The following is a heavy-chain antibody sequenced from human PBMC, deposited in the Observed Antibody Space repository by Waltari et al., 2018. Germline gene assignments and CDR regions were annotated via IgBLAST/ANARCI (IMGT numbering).Heavy chain of an antibody. V-gene: IGHV1-18*01. J-gene: IGHJ4*02. Sequence: QVQLVQSGAEVKKPGASVKVYCKASGYTFTSHGISWVRKAPGQGLEWMGWISAYNGNTNYAQKLQGRVTMTTDTSTSTAYMELRRLRSDDTAVYYCARARELPSLYYFDYWGQGTLVTVSS. CDR2: ISAYNGNT. CDR1: GYTFTSHG. CDR3: ARARELPSLYYFDY. D-gene: IGHD3-16*02.